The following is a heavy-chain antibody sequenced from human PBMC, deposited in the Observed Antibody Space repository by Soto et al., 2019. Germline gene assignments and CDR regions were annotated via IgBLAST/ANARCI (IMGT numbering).Heavy chain of an antibody. V-gene: IGHV3-73*01. CDR3: TSTSNAFDI. CDR1: GFTFSGSA. CDR2: IRSKANSYAT. Sequence: GGSLRLSCAASGFTFSGSAMHWVRQASGKGLEWVGRIRSKANSYATAYAASVKGRFTISRDDSKNTAYLQMNSLKTEDAAVYYCTSTSNAFDIWGQGTMVTVSS. J-gene: IGHJ3*02.